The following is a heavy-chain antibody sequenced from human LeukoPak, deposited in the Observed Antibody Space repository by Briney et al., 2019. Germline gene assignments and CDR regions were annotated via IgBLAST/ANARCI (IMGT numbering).Heavy chain of an antibody. CDR3: AREIGGPYYYGMDV. J-gene: IGHJ6*02. Sequence: GGSLRLSCAASGFTFSSYAMHWVRQAPGKGLEWVAVISYDGSNKYYADSVKGRLTISRDNSKNTLYLQMNSLRAEDTAVYYCAREIGGPYYYGMDVWGQGTTVTVSS. D-gene: IGHD3-16*01. CDR2: ISYDGSNK. V-gene: IGHV3-30-3*01. CDR1: GFTFSSYA.